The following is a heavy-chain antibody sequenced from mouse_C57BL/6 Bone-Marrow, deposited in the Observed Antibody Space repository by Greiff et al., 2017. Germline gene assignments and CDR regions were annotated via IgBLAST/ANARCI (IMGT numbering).Heavy chain of an antibody. CDR2: IDPSDSYP. CDR1: GYTFTSYW. J-gene: IGHJ3*01. D-gene: IGHD4-1*01. Sequence: QVQLQQPGAELVMPGASVKLSCKASGYTFTSYWMHWVKQRPGQGLEWIGEIDPSDSYPNYNQKFKGKSTLTVDNSSSTAYMQLRRLTSEDSAGYYCVLKLGRGWFAYWGQGTLVTVSA. CDR3: VLKLGRGWFAY. V-gene: IGHV1-69*01.